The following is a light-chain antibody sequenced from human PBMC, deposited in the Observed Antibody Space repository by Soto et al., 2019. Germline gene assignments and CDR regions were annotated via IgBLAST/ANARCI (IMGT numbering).Light chain of an antibody. Sequence: QSALTQPRSVSGSPGQSVTISCTGTSSDVGLYNYVSWYQQHPGKVPKLMIYDVSKRPSGVPDRLSGSKSGNTASLTISGLQADDEADYYCCSYAGSYTWVFGGGTKLTVL. CDR1: SSDVGLYNY. J-gene: IGLJ3*02. CDR2: DVS. V-gene: IGLV2-11*01. CDR3: CSYAGSYTWV.